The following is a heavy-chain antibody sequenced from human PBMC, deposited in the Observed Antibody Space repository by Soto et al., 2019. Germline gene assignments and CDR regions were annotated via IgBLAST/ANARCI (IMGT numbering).Heavy chain of an antibody. Sequence: EVHLLESGGGLVKPGGSLRLSCAASGFTFSSYGMSWVRQAPGKGLEWVSTISGRGVSTYYADSVKGRFTISRDNSKDTLYLQMNSLRAEDTAVYYCAKVTNWNLPYYFDYWGQGTLVTVSS. J-gene: IGHJ4*02. CDR3: AKVTNWNLPYYFDY. CDR1: GFTFSSYG. CDR2: ISGRGVST. D-gene: IGHD1-1*01. V-gene: IGHV3-23*01.